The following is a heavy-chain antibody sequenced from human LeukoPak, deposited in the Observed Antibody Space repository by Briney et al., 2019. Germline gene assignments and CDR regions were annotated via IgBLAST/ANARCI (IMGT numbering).Heavy chain of an antibody. CDR3: ARAPVTVKDSFDI. Sequence: SETLSLTCAVSGGSINNYYWSWIRQPAGKGLEWIGCIFTSGSTNYNASLKSRVTMSVDTSKNQFSLKLRSMTAADTAVYYCARAPVTVKDSFDIWGQGTMVTVSS. J-gene: IGHJ3*02. V-gene: IGHV4-4*07. D-gene: IGHD4-11*01. CDR1: GGSINNYY. CDR2: IFTSGST.